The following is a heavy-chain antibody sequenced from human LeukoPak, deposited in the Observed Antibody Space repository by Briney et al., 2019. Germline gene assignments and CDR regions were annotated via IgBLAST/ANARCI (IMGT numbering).Heavy chain of an antibody. CDR2: ISGSGGST. CDR3: AKDNIVVVVAAVFDY. CDR1: GFTFSGYA. J-gene: IGHJ4*02. V-gene: IGHV3-23*01. Sequence: GGSLRLSCAASGFTFSGYAMSWVRQAPGKGLEWVSAISGSGGSTYYADSVKGRFTISRDNSKNTLYLQMNSLRAEDTAVYYCAKDNIVVVVAAVFDYWGQGTLVTVSS. D-gene: IGHD2-15*01.